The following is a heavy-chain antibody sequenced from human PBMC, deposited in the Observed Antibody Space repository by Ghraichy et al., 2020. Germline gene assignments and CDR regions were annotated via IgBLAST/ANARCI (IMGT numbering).Heavy chain of an antibody. V-gene: IGHV4-31*11. J-gene: IGHJ1*01. CDR1: GDSITTSGYY. D-gene: IGHD6-13*01. CDR3: AGSRAAAGTDLED. CDR2: IFYTGTA. Sequence: SETLSLTCALSGDSITTSGYYWSWIRQFPGRGLEWIGYIFYTGTAYYNPSLKSRASISMDTSQNQFSLNLRSVTAADTAVYFCAGSRAAAGTDLEDWGQGTLVIVSS.